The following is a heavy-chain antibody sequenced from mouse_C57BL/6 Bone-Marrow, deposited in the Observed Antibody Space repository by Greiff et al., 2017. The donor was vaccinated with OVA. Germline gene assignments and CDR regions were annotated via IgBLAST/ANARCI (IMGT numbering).Heavy chain of an antibody. CDR3: AREDWDAYFDY. V-gene: IGHV5-17*01. D-gene: IGHD4-1*01. CDR2: ISSGSSTI. Sequence: EVNVVESGGGLVKPGGSLKLSCAASGFTFSDYGMHWVRQAPEKGLEWVAYISSGSSTIYYADTVKGRFTISRDNAKNTLFLQMTRLRSEDTAMYYCAREDWDAYFDYWGQGTTLTVSS. CDR1: GFTFSDYG. J-gene: IGHJ2*01.